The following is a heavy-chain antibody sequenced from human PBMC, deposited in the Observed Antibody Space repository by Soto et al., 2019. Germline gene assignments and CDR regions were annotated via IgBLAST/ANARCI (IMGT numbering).Heavy chain of an antibody. CDR1: GYTFTSYD. CDR3: ARGRSGEMTTITDFDY. V-gene: IGHV1-8*01. Sequence: QVQLVQSGAEVKKPGASVKVSCKASGYTFTSYDINWVRQATGQGLEWMGWMNPNSGNTGYAQKFQGRVTMTRNTSISTAYMELSSLRSEDTAVYYCARGRSGEMTTITDFDYWGQGTLVTVSS. J-gene: IGHJ4*02. CDR2: MNPNSGNT. D-gene: IGHD3-10*01.